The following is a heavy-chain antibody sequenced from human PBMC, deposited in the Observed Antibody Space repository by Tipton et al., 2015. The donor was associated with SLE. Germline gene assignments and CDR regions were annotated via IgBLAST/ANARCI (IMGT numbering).Heavy chain of an antibody. CDR2: IRYDGSNK. D-gene: IGHD6-13*01. V-gene: IGHV3-30*02. J-gene: IGHJ4*02. CDR3: AKDKYKQQLVRAPFDY. CDR1: GFTFSSYG. Sequence: SLRLSCAASGFTFSSYGMHWVRQAPGKGLEWVAFIRYDGSNKYYADSVKGRFTISRDNSKNTLYLQMNSLRAEDTAVYYCAKDKYKQQLVRAPFDYWGQGTLVTVSS.